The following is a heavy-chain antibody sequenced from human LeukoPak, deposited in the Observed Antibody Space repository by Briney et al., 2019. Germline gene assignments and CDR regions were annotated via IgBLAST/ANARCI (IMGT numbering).Heavy chain of an antibody. CDR2: INPNSGGT. V-gene: IGHV1-2*02. D-gene: IGHD2-21*02. Sequence: ASVKVSCKASGGTFSSYAISWVRQAPGQGLEWMGWINPNSGGTNYAQKFQGRVTMTRDTSISTAYMELSRLRSDDTAVYYCARVTLWEFDPWGQGTLVTVSS. J-gene: IGHJ5*02. CDR1: GGTFSSYA. CDR3: ARVTLWEFDP.